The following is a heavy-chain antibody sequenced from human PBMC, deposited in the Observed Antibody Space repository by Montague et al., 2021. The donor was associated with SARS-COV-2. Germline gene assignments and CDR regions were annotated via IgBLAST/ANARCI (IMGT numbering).Heavy chain of an antibody. J-gene: IGHJ5*02. CDR1: GGSISSSNYY. D-gene: IGHD3-22*01. CDR2: IYYSGST. Sequence: SETLSLTCSVSGGSISSSNYYWGWIRQPPGKGLEWIGNIYYSGSTYYNPSLKSRVAISVDTSKNQFSLILRSMTAADTAVFYYAREGFSSGYYETWGQGTLVTVSS. CDR3: AREGFSSGYYET. V-gene: IGHV4-39*02.